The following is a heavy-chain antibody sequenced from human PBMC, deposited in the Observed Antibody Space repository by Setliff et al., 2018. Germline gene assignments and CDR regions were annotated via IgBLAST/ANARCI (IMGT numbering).Heavy chain of an antibody. V-gene: IGHV4-34*01. D-gene: IGHD3-10*01. J-gene: IGHJ4*02. Sequence: SETLSLTCGVSGGGGSFSAYYWSWIRQPPGKGLEWIGEISPGGSTIYNPSLRSRVTMSVDTAKNRFSLNLTSVTAADTAVYYCARASGGARGVFFDYWGQGTLVTVSS. CDR2: ISPGGST. CDR3: ARASGGARGVFFDY. CDR1: GGGGSFSAYY.